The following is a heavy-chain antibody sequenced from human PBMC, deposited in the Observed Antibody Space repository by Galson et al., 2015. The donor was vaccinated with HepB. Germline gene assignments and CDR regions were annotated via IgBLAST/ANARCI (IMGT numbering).Heavy chain of an antibody. J-gene: IGHJ6*03. CDR2: ITGGGDTT. Sequence: SLRLSCAASGFTFSSHAMSWVRQAPGKGLEWVSAITGGGDTTYYADSVKGRFTISRDNSKSTLYLQLNTLRAEDTAVYYCARDRANSGYYYYYMDVSCKGTTVIVSS. D-gene: IGHD4/OR15-4a*01. CDR3: ARDRANSGYYYYYMDV. V-gene: IGHV3-23*01. CDR1: GFTFSSHA.